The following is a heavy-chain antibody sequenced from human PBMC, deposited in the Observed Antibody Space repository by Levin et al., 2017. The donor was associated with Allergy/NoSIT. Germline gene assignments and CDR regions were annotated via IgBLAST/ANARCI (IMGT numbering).Heavy chain of an antibody. CDR2: ISYDGSNK. CDR3: ARPPNYYAPVYYFDY. Sequence: GESLKISCAASGFTFSSYAMHWVRQAPGKGLEWVAVISYDGSNKYYADSVKGRFTISRDNSKNTLYLQMNSLRAEDTAVYYCARPPNYYAPVYYFDYWGQGTLVTVSS. D-gene: IGHD3-10*01. CDR1: GFTFSSYA. V-gene: IGHV3-30*04. J-gene: IGHJ4*02.